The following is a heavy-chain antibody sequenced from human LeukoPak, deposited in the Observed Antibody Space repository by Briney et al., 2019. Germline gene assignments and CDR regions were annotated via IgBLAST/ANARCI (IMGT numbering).Heavy chain of an antibody. Sequence: PSETLSLTCAVYGGSFSGYYWSWIRQPPGKGLEWIGEINHSGSTNYNPSLKSRVTISVDTSKNQFSLKLSSVTAADTAVYYCAREILGNIVVVPAARGYYYYMDVWGKGTTVTISS. V-gene: IGHV4-34*01. D-gene: IGHD2-2*01. CDR1: GGSFSGYY. CDR3: AREILGNIVVVPAARGYYYYMDV. J-gene: IGHJ6*03. CDR2: INHSGST.